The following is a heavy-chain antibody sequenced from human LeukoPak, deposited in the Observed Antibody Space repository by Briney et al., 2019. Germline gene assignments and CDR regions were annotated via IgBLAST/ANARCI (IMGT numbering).Heavy chain of an antibody. D-gene: IGHD3-9*01. V-gene: IGHV3-43D*03. CDR1: GFTFDDYA. CDR2: ISWDGGST. Sequence: GGSLRLSCAASGFTFDDYAMHWVRQAPGKGLEWVSLISWDGGSTYYADSVKGRFTISRDNSKNSLYLQMNSLRAEDTALYYCAKDNRLLMTGAFDIWGQGTMVTVSS. CDR3: AKDNRLLMTGAFDI. J-gene: IGHJ3*02.